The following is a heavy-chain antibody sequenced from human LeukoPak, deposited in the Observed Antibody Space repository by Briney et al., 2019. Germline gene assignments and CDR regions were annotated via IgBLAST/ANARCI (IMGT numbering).Heavy chain of an antibody. CDR1: GFTSSSYA. CDR2: ISSNGGST. Sequence: GGSLRLXCAASGFTSSSYAIHWVRQAPGKGLEYVSAISSNGGSTYYANSVKGRFTISRDNSKNTLYLQMGSLRVEDMAVYYCARWGTALDYWGQGTLVTVSS. D-gene: IGHD5-18*01. CDR3: ARWGTALDY. V-gene: IGHV3-64*01. J-gene: IGHJ4*02.